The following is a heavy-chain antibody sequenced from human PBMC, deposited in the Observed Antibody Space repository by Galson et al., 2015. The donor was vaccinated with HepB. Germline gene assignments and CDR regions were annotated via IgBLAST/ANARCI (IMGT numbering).Heavy chain of an antibody. D-gene: IGHD2-15*01. Sequence: SVKVSCKASGYSFSNYGISWVRQAPGQGLEWLGWSSAYRDKANYAQIVQGRVTMTTDTYTSTAYMELRSMTSDDTAMYYFVRDWYCSCRNCVDCFETLGQGNLVTVSS. J-gene: IGHJ5*02. CDR3: VRDWYCSCRNCVDCFET. CDR2: SSAYRDKA. V-gene: IGHV1-18*04. CDR1: GYSFSNYG.